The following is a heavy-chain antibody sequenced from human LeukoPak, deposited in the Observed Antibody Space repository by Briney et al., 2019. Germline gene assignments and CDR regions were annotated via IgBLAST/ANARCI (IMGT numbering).Heavy chain of an antibody. CDR1: GYTFTSYD. CDR2: INPNSGGT. J-gene: IGHJ4*02. V-gene: IGHV1-2*02. D-gene: IGHD2-15*01. Sequence: GASVKVSCKASGYTFTSYDINWVRQAPGQGLEWMGWINPNSGGTNYAQKFQGRVTMTRDTSISTAYMELSRLRSDDTAVYYCALLEYYFDYWGQGTLVTVSS. CDR3: ALLEYYFDY.